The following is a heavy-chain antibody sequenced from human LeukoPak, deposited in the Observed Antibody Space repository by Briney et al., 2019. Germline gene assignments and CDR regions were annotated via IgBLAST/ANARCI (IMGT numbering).Heavy chain of an antibody. V-gene: IGHV3-30*02. CDR1: GFTFSSYG. J-gene: IGHJ3*02. CDR2: IRYDGSNK. D-gene: IGHD7-27*01. Sequence: GGSLRLSCAASGFTFSSYGMHWVRQAPGKGLEWVAFIRYDGSNKYYAESVKGRFTISRDNSKNTLYLQMNSLRAEDTAVYYCAKDAGVAPGAFDIWGQGTMVTVSS. CDR3: AKDAGVAPGAFDI.